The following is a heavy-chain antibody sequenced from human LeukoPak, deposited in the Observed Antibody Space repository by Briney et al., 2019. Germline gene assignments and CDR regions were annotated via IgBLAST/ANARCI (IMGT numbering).Heavy chain of an antibody. CDR3: ARLKGSSFYYFDY. Sequence: PSETLSLTCTVSGGSISSYYWSWIRHPPGKGLEWIGYIYYSGRTNYNPSLKSRVTISVDMSRDQSSLKLSSVTAADTAVYYCARLKGSSFYYFDYWGQGTLVTVSS. V-gene: IGHV4-59*08. D-gene: IGHD2/OR15-2a*01. J-gene: IGHJ4*02. CDR2: IYYSGRT. CDR1: GGSISSYY.